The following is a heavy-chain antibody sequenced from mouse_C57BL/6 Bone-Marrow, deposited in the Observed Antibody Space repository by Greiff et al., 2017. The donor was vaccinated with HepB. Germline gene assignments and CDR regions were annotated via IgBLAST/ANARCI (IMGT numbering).Heavy chain of an antibody. CDR2: ISYSGST. V-gene: IGHV3-8*01. CDR1: GYSITSYY. Sequence: DVQLQESGPGLAKPSQTLSLTCSVSGYSITSYYWNWIRKFPGNKLEYMGYISYSGSTYYNPSLKSRISITRDTSKNQYYLQLNSVTTEDTATYYCARGGYSNYMDYWGQGTSVTVSS. J-gene: IGHJ4*01. D-gene: IGHD2-5*01. CDR3: ARGGYSNYMDY.